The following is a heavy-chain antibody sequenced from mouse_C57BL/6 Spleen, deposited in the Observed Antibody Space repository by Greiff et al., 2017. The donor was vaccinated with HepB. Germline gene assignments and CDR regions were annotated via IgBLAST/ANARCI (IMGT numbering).Heavy chain of an antibody. J-gene: IGHJ4*01. V-gene: IGHV1-72*01. Sequence: QVQLKESGAELVKPGASVKLSCKASGYTFTSYWMHWVKQRPGRGLEWIGRIDPNSGGTKYNEKFKSKATLTVDKPSSTAYMQLSSLTSEDSAVYYCARSYSNYVNYYAMDYWGQGTSVTVSS. CDR3: ARSYSNYVNYYAMDY. CDR2: IDPNSGGT. CDR1: GYTFTSYW. D-gene: IGHD2-5*01.